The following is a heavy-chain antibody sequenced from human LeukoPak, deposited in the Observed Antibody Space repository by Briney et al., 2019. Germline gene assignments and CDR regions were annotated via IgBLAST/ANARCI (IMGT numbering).Heavy chain of an antibody. J-gene: IGHJ4*02. V-gene: IGHV3-21*01. D-gene: IGHD2-2*01. CDR2: ISSGGSYI. CDR1: GFTFSDYD. Sequence: PGGSLRLSCAASGFTFSDYDMNWVRQAPGKGLEWVSSISSGGSYIYYADSMNGRFTVSRNNAKDSLFLQMRSLRDEDTAVYYCARGPALYCTSSSCLDGVDWGQGTLVSVSS. CDR3: ARGPALYCTSSSCLDGVD.